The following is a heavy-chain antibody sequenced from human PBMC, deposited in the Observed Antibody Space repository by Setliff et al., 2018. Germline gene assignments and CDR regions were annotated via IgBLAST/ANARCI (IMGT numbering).Heavy chain of an antibody. CDR2: ISGSSHII. J-gene: IGHJ4*02. Sequence: GGSLSLSCAASGFTFSGYSMNWVRQAPGKGLEWVSYISGSSHIISYADSVKGRFTISXXXAXXXXXXXXXXXXXXDTAVYYCARVYAYSYGFDSWGQGTQVTVSS. D-gene: IGHD5-18*01. CDR3: ARVYAYSYGFDS. V-gene: IGHV3-48*01. CDR1: GFTFSGYS.